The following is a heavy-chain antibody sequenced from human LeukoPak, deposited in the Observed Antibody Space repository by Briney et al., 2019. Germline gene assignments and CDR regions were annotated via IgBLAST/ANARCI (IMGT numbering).Heavy chain of an antibody. Sequence: SETLSLTCAVYGGSFSGYYWSWIRQPPGKGLEWIGEINHSGSTNYNPSLKSRVTISVDTSKNQFSLKLSSVTAADTAVYYCARGIRVRGVINPRGFDYWGQGTLVTVSS. V-gene: IGHV4-34*01. J-gene: IGHJ4*02. CDR3: ARGIRVRGVINPRGFDY. D-gene: IGHD3-10*01. CDR2: INHSGST. CDR1: GGSFSGYY.